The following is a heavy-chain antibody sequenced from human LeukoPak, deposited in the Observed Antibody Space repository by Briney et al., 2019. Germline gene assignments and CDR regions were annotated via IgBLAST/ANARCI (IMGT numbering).Heavy chain of an antibody. J-gene: IGHJ4*02. Sequence: SETLSLTCTVSGGSISSGTYYWNWIRQPAGKGLEWIGRIYTSGSTNYNPSLKSRVTISVDTSKNQFSLKLSSVTAADTAVYYCARGAYCSSTSCRRDYWGQGTLVTVSS. CDR1: GGSISSGTYY. CDR2: IYTSGST. V-gene: IGHV4-61*02. D-gene: IGHD2-2*01. CDR3: ARGAYCSSTSCRRDY.